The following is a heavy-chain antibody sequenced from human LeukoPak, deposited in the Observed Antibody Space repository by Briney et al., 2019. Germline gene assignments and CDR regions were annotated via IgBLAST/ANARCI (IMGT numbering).Heavy chain of an antibody. CDR3: ARARVLDAFDI. CDR1: GGSISSGDYY. V-gene: IGHV4-61*08. Sequence: SETLSLTCTVSGGSISSGDYYWSWIRQPPGKGLEWIGYIYYSGSTNYNPSLKSRVTISVDTSKNQFSLKLSSVTAADTAVYYCARARVLDAFDIWGQGTMVTVSS. J-gene: IGHJ3*02. CDR2: IYYSGST.